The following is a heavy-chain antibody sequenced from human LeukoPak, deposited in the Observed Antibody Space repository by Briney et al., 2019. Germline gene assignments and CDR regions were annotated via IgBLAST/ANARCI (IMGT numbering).Heavy chain of an antibody. V-gene: IGHV1-2*02. D-gene: IGHD7-27*01. CDR3: ARGDGDGPARRAFDI. CDR2: INPTSGDT. Sequence: GASVKVSCKASGYTLTGYYMHWVRQAPGQGLEWMGWINPTSGDTNYLQKFQGRVIMTRDTSISTVYMELSRVRSDDTAVYYCARGDGDGPARRAFDIWGQGTMVTVSS. J-gene: IGHJ3*02. CDR1: GYTLTGYY.